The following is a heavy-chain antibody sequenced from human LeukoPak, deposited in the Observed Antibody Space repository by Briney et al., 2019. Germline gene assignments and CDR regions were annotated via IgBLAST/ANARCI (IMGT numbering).Heavy chain of an antibody. J-gene: IGHJ4*02. CDR1: GYTLTELS. D-gene: IGHD1-26*01. CDR3: ARDVRLVGATRAY. V-gene: IGHV1-24*01. CDR2: FDPEDGET. Sequence: GAAVKDSCKVSGYTLTELSMHWVRQARGKGLEWVGGFDPEDGETIYAQKFQGRVTLTADTSTDTAYMELSRLRSEDTAVYYCARDVRLVGATRAYWGKGTLVTVSS.